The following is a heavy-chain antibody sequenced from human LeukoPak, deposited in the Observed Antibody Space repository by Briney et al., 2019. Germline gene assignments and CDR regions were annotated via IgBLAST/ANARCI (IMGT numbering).Heavy chain of an antibody. D-gene: IGHD2-21*02. CDR3: AKVVVTAISPYDAFDI. CDR2: IVNSGGTT. CDR1: GFTFSSYA. J-gene: IGHJ3*02. Sequence: PGGSLRLSCAASGFTFSSYAVTWVRQAPGKGLDWVSTIVNSGGTTYYADSVKGRFTISRDNSKNTLYLQMNSLRAEDTAVYYCAKVVVTAISPYDAFDIWGQGTMVTVSS. V-gene: IGHV3-23*01.